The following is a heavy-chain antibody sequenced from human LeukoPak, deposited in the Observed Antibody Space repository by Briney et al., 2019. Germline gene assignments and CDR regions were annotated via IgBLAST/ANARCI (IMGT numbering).Heavy chain of an antibody. Sequence: SETLSLTCTVSGGSISSYYWSWIRQPPGKGLEWIGSIYYSGSTYYNPSLKSRVTIAVDTSKNQFSLKLSSVTAADTAIYYCARHDYGDYVDAFDIWGQGTLVTVSS. J-gene: IGHJ3*02. V-gene: IGHV4-59*05. D-gene: IGHD4-17*01. CDR3: ARHDYGDYVDAFDI. CDR1: GGSISSYY. CDR2: IYYSGST.